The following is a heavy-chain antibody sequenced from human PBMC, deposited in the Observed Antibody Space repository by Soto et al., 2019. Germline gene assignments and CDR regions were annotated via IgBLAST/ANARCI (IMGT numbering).Heavy chain of an antibody. CDR2: ISYDGSNK. J-gene: IGHJ4*02. V-gene: IGHV3-30-3*01. Sequence: GSLRLSCAASGFTFSSYAMHWVRQAPGKGLEWVAVISYDGSNKYYADSVKGRFTISGDNSKNTLYLQMNSLRAEDTAVYYCARVSIVVVVAANYFDYWGQGTLVTVSS. D-gene: IGHD2-15*01. CDR3: ARVSIVVVVAANYFDY. CDR1: GFTFSSYA.